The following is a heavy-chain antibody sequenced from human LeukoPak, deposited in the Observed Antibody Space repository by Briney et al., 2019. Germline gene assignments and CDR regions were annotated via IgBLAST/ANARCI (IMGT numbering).Heavy chain of an antibody. Sequence: GRSLRLSCAASGFTFSSYAMHWVRQAPGKGLEWVAVISYDGSNKYYADSVKGRFTISRDNSKNTLYLQMNSLRAEDTAVYYCARGLGDTVTTRGGFDYWGQGTLVTVSS. D-gene: IGHD4-17*01. CDR1: GFTFSSYA. V-gene: IGHV3-30*04. J-gene: IGHJ4*02. CDR2: ISYDGSNK. CDR3: ARGLGDTVTTRGGFDY.